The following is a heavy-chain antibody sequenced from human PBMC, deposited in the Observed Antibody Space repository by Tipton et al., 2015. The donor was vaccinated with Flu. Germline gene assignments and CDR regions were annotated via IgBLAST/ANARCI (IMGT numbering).Heavy chain of an antibody. V-gene: IGHV4-38-2*02. D-gene: IGHD4-17*01. CDR3: ARDRPYGDFSETLDY. CDR1: GDSPTNGRY. CDR2: IHHRGST. J-gene: IGHJ4*02. Sequence: TLSLTCTVSGDSPTNGRYWDWVRQPPGKGLEWIGNIHHRGSTYYSPSLKSRVTISMDTSKNQFSLTLISVTAADTAIYYCARDRPYGDFSETLDYWGQGMLVTISS.